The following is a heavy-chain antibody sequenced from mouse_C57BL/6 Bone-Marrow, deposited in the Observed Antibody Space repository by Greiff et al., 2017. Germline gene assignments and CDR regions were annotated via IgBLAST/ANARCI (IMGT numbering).Heavy chain of an antibody. CDR2: INPNNGGT. J-gene: IGHJ2*01. CDR1: GYTFPDYY. Sequence: VPLQQSGPELVKPGASVKISCKAPGYTFPDYYMNWVKQSHGKSLEWIGDINPNNGGTSFTQKFKGQATLTVDKSSSTAYMELRSLTSEDSAVYYCVYDYDGGDYFDYWGQGTTLTVSS. D-gene: IGHD2-4*01. V-gene: IGHV1-26*01. CDR3: VYDYDGGDYFDY.